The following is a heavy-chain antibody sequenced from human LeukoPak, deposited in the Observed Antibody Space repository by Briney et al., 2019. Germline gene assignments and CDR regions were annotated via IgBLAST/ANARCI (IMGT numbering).Heavy chain of an antibody. CDR3: ASSFKEFGVVIRRLFDY. CDR1: GGSISSGSYY. CDR2: IYTSGST. J-gene: IGHJ4*02. Sequence: SQTLSLTCTVSGGSISSGSYYWSWIRQPAGKGLEWIGRIYTSGSTNYNPSLKSRVTISVDTSKNQFSLKLSSVTAADTAVYYCASSFKEFGVVIRRLFDYWGQGTLVTVSS. D-gene: IGHD3-3*01. V-gene: IGHV4-61*02.